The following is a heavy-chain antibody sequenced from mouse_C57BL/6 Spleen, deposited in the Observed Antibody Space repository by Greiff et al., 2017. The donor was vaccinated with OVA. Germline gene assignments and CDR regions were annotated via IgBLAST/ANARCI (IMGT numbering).Heavy chain of an antibody. CDR2: INPSSGYT. D-gene: IGHD1-1*01. Sequence: QVQLQQSGAELVRPGASVKMSCKASGYTFTSYTMHWVKQRPGQGLEWIGYINPSSGYTKYNQKFKDKATLTADKSSSTAYMQLGSLTSEDSAVYYCARGVTSVPATGNAMDYWGQGTSVTVSS. CDR3: ARGVTSVPATGNAMDY. V-gene: IGHV1-4*01. J-gene: IGHJ4*01. CDR1: GYTFTSYT.